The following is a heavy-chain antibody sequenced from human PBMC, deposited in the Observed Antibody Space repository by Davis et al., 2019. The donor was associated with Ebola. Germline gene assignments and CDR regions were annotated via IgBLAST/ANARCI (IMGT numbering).Heavy chain of an antibody. CDR2: IYYSGST. Sequence: SETLSLTCTVSGDSISSGHYYWSWNRQPPGKGLEWIGNIYYSGSTYYRSSLKSRVTMSINMSRSQFFLRLSSVTAADTAVYYCARLQRDYYDSGGYYLTAYFFDSWGQGTLVTVSS. J-gene: IGHJ4*02. CDR3: ARLQRDYYDSGGYYLTAYFFDS. CDR1: GDSISSGHYY. D-gene: IGHD3-22*01. V-gene: IGHV4-30-4*01.